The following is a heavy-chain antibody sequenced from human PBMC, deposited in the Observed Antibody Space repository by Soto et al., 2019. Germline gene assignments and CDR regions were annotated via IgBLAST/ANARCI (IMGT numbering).Heavy chain of an antibody. Sequence: AAVKVSCKASGYTFTGYGISWVRQAPGQGLEWMGWISAYNGNTNYAQKLQGRVTMTTDTSTSTAYMELRSLRSDDTAVYYCASNIGYCSSTSCYTGTLDYWGQGTLVTVS. CDR3: ASNIGYCSSTSCYTGTLDY. J-gene: IGHJ4*02. CDR1: GYTFTGYG. CDR2: ISAYNGNT. V-gene: IGHV1-18*01. D-gene: IGHD2-2*02.